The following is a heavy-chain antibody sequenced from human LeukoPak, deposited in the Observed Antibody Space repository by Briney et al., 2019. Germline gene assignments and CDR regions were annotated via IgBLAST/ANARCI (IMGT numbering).Heavy chain of an antibody. CDR2: IYSGGST. D-gene: IGHD2-8*01. V-gene: IGHV3-53*01. Sequence: GGSLRLSCAASGFTFSSYGMHWVRQAPGKGLEWVSVIYSGGSTYYADSVKGRFTISRDNSKNTLSLQMSSLRAEDTAVYYCARVALYALDIWGQGTMVTVSS. CDR1: GFTFSSYG. J-gene: IGHJ3*02. CDR3: ARVALYALDI.